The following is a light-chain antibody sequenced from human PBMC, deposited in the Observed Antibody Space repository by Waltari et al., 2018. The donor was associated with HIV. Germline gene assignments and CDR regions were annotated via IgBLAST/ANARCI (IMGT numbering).Light chain of an antibody. Sequence: AIRMTQSPSSFSASTGDRVTITCRASPGISSYLAWDQQKPGKAPTLLIYAASTLQSGVPSRFSGSRSGTEFTLTISRLQSEDFATYYCQQYYSYPGTFGQGPKVEIK. CDR3: QQYYSYPGT. CDR2: AAS. J-gene: IGKJ1*01. V-gene: IGKV1-8*01. CDR1: PGISSY.